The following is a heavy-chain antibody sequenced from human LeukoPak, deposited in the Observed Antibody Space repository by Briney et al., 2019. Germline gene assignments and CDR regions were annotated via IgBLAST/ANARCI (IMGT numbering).Heavy chain of an antibody. CDR2: ISSSGSTI. V-gene: IGHV3-48*03. D-gene: IGHD5-18*01. CDR3: ARDGGYSYGYGPTHFDY. CDR1: GFTLSSYE. Sequence: PGGSLRLSCAASGFTLSSYEMNWVRQAPGKGLEWVSYISSSGSTIYYADSVKGRFTISRDNAKNSLYLQMNSLRAEDTAVYYCARDGGYSYGYGPTHFDYWGQGTLVTVSS. J-gene: IGHJ4*02.